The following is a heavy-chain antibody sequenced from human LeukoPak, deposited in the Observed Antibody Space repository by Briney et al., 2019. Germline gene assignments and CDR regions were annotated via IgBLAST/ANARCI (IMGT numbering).Heavy chain of an antibody. CDR1: GFAFSSYA. Sequence: GGAPRLSCAASGFAFSSYAMNWVRQGSGKGLEGGSVICGDGDSTYYADSVKGRFTISRDNSKNSLYLQMNSLRAEDTAVYYCARVPCSSTSCFTHYYYYMDVWGKGTTVTVSS. V-gene: IGHV3-23*01. CDR2: ICGDGDST. CDR3: ARVPCSSTSCFTHYYYYMDV. D-gene: IGHD2-2*02. J-gene: IGHJ6*03.